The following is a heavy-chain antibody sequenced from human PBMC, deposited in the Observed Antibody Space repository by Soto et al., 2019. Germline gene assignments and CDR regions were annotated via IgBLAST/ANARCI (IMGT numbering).Heavy chain of an antibody. V-gene: IGHV4-59*01. Sequence: SETLSLTCTVSGGSISSYYWSWIRQPPGKGLEWIGYIYYSGSTNYNPSLKSRVTISVDTSKNQFSLKLSSVTAADTAVYYFARGAYYYDSSGYYYRGAFDIWGQGTMVTVSS. J-gene: IGHJ3*02. CDR2: IYYSGST. CDR3: ARGAYYYDSSGYYYRGAFDI. D-gene: IGHD3-22*01. CDR1: GGSISSYY.